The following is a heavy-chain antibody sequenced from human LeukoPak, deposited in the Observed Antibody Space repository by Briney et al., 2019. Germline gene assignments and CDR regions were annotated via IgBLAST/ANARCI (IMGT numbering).Heavy chain of an antibody. CDR1: GGSFSGYY. V-gene: IGHV4-34*01. CDR3: ARDVVVVPAAPFDY. CDR2: INHSGST. J-gene: IGHJ4*02. Sequence: SETLSLTCAVYGGSFSGYYWSWIRQPPGKGVEWIGEINHSGSTNYNPSLKSRVTISVDTSKNQFSLKLSSVTAADTAVYYCARDVVVVPAAPFDYWGQGTLVTVSS. D-gene: IGHD2-2*01.